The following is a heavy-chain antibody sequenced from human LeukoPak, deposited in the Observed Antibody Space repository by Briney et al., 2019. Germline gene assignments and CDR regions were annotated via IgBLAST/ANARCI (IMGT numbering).Heavy chain of an antibody. CDR3: VKRYYELNVYYFHFYC. J-gene: IGHJ4*01. CDR2: ISADRSST. CDR1: GLSFSLEW. D-gene: IGHD2/OR15-2a*01. V-gene: IGHV3-74*03. Sequence: GASLRLSRAASGLSFSLEWMGWARQPPRKGLVWDSLISADRSSTTYADSVQGRFTSSIDNAKSTVLLQMNMLRVDVTAVYICVKRYYELNVYYFHFYCRGHRIPVTVSS.